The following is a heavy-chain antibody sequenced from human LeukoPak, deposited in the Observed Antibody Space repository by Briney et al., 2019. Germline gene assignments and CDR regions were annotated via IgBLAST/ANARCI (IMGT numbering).Heavy chain of an antibody. D-gene: IGHD6-13*01. Sequence: ASVKVSCKASGYTFTCYYMHWVRQAPGQGLEWMGWINPNSGGTNYAQKFQGRVTMTRDTSISTAYMELSRLRSDDTALYYCARIGISARGTTFHHWGQGTLVTVSS. CDR2: INPNSGGT. J-gene: IGHJ1*01. V-gene: IGHV1-2*02. CDR3: ARIGISARGTTFHH. CDR1: GYTFTCYY.